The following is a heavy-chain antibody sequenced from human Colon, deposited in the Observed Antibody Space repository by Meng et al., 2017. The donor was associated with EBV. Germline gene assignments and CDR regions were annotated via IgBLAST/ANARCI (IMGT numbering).Heavy chain of an antibody. CDR3: ATALY. V-gene: IGHV3-23*04. Sequence: VLLVGSGGGLVQPGGSLRLSCAASGFTFSSSALSWVRQAPGRGLEWVSTISGSGLSTYYADSVKGRFTISRDNSKNTLYLQMNSLRAEDTALYYCATALYWGQGTLVTVSS. D-gene: IGHD2-15*01. CDR2: ISGSGLST. CDR1: GFTFSSSA. J-gene: IGHJ4*02.